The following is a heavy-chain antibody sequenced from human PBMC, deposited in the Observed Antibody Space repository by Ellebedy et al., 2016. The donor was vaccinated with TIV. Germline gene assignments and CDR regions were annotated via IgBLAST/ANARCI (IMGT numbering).Heavy chain of an antibody. D-gene: IGHD6-19*01. V-gene: IGHV4-39*07. J-gene: IGHJ6*02. CDR2: IYYSGST. CDR3: AREQQAVAGFYYYYGMDV. CDR1: GGSISSSSYY. Sequence: SETLSLTXTVSGGSISSSSYYWGWIRQPPGKGLEWIGSIYYSGSTYYNPSLKSRVTISVDTSKNQFSLKLSSVTAADTAVYYCAREQQAVAGFYYYYGMDVWGQGTTVTVSS.